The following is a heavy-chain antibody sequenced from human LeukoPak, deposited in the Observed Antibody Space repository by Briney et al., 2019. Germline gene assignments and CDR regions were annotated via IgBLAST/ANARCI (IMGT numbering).Heavy chain of an antibody. Sequence: PGGSLRLSCAASGFTISRYWMSWVRQAPGKGLEWVASIKQDGSAKHYVDSVKGRFTISRDNSKNTLYLQMNSLRAEDTAVYYCAKIPGIAVAVGAFDIWGQGTMVTVSS. J-gene: IGHJ3*02. D-gene: IGHD6-19*01. CDR1: GFTISRYW. CDR3: AKIPGIAVAVGAFDI. V-gene: IGHV3-7*01. CDR2: IKQDGSAK.